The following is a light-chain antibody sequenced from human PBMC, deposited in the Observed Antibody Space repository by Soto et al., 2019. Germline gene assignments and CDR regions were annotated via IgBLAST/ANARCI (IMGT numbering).Light chain of an antibody. CDR1: QGISTC. Sequence: DFQISQSPASLSTSVGDRVTITCRASQGISTCLNWYQQKPGKAPRLLIYAASRLQSGVPARFSGSGSGTDFTLTISSLQSEDFAVYFCQQYNNWPPVTFGPGTKVDIK. CDR2: AAS. CDR3: QQYNNWPPVT. J-gene: IGKJ3*01. V-gene: IGKV1D-16*01.